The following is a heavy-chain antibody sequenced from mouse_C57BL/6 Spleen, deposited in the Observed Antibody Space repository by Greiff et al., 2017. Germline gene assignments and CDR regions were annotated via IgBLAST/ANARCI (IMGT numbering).Heavy chain of an antibody. J-gene: IGHJ2*01. CDR3: ARRAYYSNYVDYFDY. D-gene: IGHD2-5*01. Sequence: EVQLVEPGGGLVKPGGSLKLSCAASGFTFSSYTMPWVRQTPEQRLEWVATIRGGGGNSYYPDSVKGRFTISRDNAKNTLYLQMSSLRSEDTALYYCARRAYYSNYVDYFDYWGQGTTLTGSS. CDR1: GFTFSSYT. V-gene: IGHV5-9*01. CDR2: IRGGGGNS.